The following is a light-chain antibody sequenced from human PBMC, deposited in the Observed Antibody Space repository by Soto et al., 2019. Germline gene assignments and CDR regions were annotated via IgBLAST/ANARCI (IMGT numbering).Light chain of an antibody. J-gene: IGLJ1*01. V-gene: IGLV2-23*02. Sequence: QSALTQPASVSGSPRQSITISCTGTSSDVGSYNLVSWYQHHPGKAPKLMIYEVSKWPSGVSNRFSGSKSGNTASLTISGLQAEDEADYYCCSYAGSSTLYVFGTGTKVTVL. CDR3: CSYAGSSTLYV. CDR2: EVS. CDR1: SSDVGSYNL.